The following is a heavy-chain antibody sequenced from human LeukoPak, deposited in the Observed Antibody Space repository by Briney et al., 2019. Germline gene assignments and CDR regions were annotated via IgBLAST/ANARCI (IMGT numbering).Heavy chain of an antibody. Sequence: KPSETLSLTCTVSGGSISTYYWSWIRQPAGKGLEWIGRVYTGGSTNYNPSLKSRVTISVDKSKNQFSLKLSSVTAADTAVYYCATTRVGFSYFDYWGQGTLVTVSS. CDR1: GGSISTYY. V-gene: IGHV4-4*07. CDR3: ATTRVGFSYFDY. CDR2: VYTGGST. J-gene: IGHJ4*02. D-gene: IGHD1-26*01.